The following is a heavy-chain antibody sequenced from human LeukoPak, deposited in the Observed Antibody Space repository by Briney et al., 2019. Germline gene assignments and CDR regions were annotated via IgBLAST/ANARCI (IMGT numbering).Heavy chain of an antibody. V-gene: IGHV4-34*01. CDR2: INHSGST. Sequence: SETLSLTCAVYGGSFSGYYWSWIRQPPGKGLEWIGEINHSGSTNYNPSLKGRVTISVDTSKNQFSLKLSSVTAADTAVYYCARAPYSSSWYDYWGQGTLVTVSS. CDR3: ARAPYSSSWYDY. J-gene: IGHJ4*02. D-gene: IGHD6-13*01. CDR1: GGSFSGYY.